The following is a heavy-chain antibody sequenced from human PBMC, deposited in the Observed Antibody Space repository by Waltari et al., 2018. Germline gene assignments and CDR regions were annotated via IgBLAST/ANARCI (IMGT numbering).Heavy chain of an antibody. Sequence: QVQLQQWGAGLLKPSETLSLTCAVYGGSFSGYYWSWIRQPPGKGLEWIGEINHSGSTNDNPSLKSRVTRSVDTSKNQFSLKLSSVTAADTAVYYCARGPQGIFGVARGGWFDPWGQGTLVTVSS. J-gene: IGHJ5*02. CDR1: GGSFSGYY. CDR3: ARGPQGIFGVARGGWFDP. D-gene: IGHD3-3*01. V-gene: IGHV4-34*01. CDR2: INHSGST.